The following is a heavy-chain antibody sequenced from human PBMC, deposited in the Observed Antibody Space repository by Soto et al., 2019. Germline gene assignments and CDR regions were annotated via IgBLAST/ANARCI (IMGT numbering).Heavy chain of an antibody. CDR3: ARYGSGTYTS. J-gene: IGHJ5*02. V-gene: IGHV4-59*01. Sequence: SETLSLTCTISGGSISSYYWSWIRQPPGKGLEWVGYIYYSGSTNYNPSLKSRVTISVDTSKNQFSLKLSSVTAADTALYYCARYGSGTYTSWGQGTLVTVSS. D-gene: IGHD3-10*01. CDR1: GGSISSYY. CDR2: IYYSGST.